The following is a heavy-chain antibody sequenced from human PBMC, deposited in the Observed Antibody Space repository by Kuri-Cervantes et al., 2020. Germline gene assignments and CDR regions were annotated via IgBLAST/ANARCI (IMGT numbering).Heavy chain of an antibody. D-gene: IGHD1-26*01. CDR3: AAESVYSGSRAAVD. CDR1: GFTFTSSA. V-gene: IGHV1-58*01. Sequence: VKVSCKASGFTFTSSAVQWVRQARGQRLEWIGWIVVGGGNTNYAQKFQERVTITRDMSTSTAYMELSSLRSEDTAVYYCAAESVYSGSRAAVDWGQGTLVTVSS. J-gene: IGHJ4*02. CDR2: IVVGGGNT.